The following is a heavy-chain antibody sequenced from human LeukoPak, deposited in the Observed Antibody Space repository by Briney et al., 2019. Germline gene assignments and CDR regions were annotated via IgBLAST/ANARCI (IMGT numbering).Heavy chain of an antibody. CDR1: GGSFSGYY. CDR2: IYYSGTT. J-gene: IGHJ4*02. Sequence: SETLSLTCAVYGGSFSGYYWSWIRQPPGKGLEWIGYIYYSGTTNYNPSLKSRVTISVDTSKNQFSLKLSSVTAADTAVYYCARSRDTMIVVVTPFDYWGQGTLVTVSS. CDR3: ARSRDTMIVVVTPFDY. V-gene: IGHV4-34*01. D-gene: IGHD3-22*01.